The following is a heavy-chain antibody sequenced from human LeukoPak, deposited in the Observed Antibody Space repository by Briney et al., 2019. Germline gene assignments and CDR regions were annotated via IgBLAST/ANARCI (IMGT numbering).Heavy chain of an antibody. Sequence: GRSLRLSCAASGFNFEDYAMHWVRQAPGKGLEWVSGIAWNGGSIDYADSVKGRFTMSRDNAKNSLYLQMNSLRAEDTAVYYCAPADYDSSGYYFDYWGQGTLVTVSS. CDR2: IAWNGGSI. CDR1: GFNFEDYA. D-gene: IGHD3-22*01. CDR3: APADYDSSGYYFDY. V-gene: IGHV3-9*01. J-gene: IGHJ4*02.